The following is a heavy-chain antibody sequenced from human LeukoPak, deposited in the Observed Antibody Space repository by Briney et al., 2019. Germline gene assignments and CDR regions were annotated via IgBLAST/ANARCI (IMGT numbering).Heavy chain of an antibody. Sequence: SETLSLTCTVSGDSISNYYWSWIRQSPGKGLEWIGYIYYSGSTNYNPSLKSRVTISVDTSKNQFSLKLSSVTAADTAVYYCARETCSGGSCFQFDFWGQGTLVTISS. CDR2: IYYSGST. CDR3: ARETCSGGSCFQFDF. J-gene: IGHJ4*02. D-gene: IGHD2-15*01. V-gene: IGHV4-59*01. CDR1: GDSISNYY.